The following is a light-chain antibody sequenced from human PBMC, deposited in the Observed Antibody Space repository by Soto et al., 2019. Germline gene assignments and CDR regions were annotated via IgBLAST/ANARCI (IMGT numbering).Light chain of an antibody. CDR1: QNIRNY. CDR3: QQSYSTPRVT. Sequence: PSSLSASVRDSVTITCRASQNIRNYLNWYQQKPXRXXXIXXXAASSLQSGVPSRFSGSGSGTDFTLTISSLQPEDFATYYCQQSYSTPRVTFGQGKRLEI. J-gene: IGKJ5*01. V-gene: IGKV1-39*01. CDR2: AAS.